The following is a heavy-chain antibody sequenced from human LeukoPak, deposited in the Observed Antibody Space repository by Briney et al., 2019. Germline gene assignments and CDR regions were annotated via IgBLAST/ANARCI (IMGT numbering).Heavy chain of an antibody. D-gene: IGHD2-2*01. Sequence: GGSLRLSCAASGFTFSSYAMSWVRQAPGKGLEWVSAISGSGGSTYYAGSVKGRFTISRDNSKNTLYLQMNSLKAEDTAVYYCAKDIVVVPAAGDAFDIWGQGTMVTVSS. CDR3: AKDIVVVPAAGDAFDI. V-gene: IGHV3-23*01. CDR1: GFTFSSYA. CDR2: ISGSGGST. J-gene: IGHJ3*02.